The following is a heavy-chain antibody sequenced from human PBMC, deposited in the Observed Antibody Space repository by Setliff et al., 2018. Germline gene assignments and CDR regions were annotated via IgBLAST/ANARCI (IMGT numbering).Heavy chain of an antibody. J-gene: IGHJ3*02. CDR2: IRSKADKYAT. D-gene: IGHD4-17*01. V-gene: IGHV3-73*01. CDR3: AKDRSAVTDVFDI. CDR1: GFTFSGSE. Sequence: GESLKISCAASGFTFSGSEIHWVRQASGKGLEWVGRIRSKADKYATDYGASAKGRFIISRDDSKKTAYLQMNSLRAEDTAVYYCAKDRSAVTDVFDIWGQGTMVTVSS.